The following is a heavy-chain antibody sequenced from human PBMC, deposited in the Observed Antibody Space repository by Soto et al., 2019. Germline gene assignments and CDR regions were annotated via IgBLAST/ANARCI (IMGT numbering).Heavy chain of an antibody. CDR1: GFTFDDYA. J-gene: IGHJ4*02. Sequence: DVQLVESGGGLVQPGRSLRLSCAASGFTFDDYAMHWVRQAPGKGLEWVSGISWNSGSIGYADSVKGRFTISRDNAKNSLYLQMNSLRAEDTALYYCAKDRGLVLSIYFDYWGQGTLVTVSS. D-gene: IGHD6-19*01. CDR2: ISWNSGSI. V-gene: IGHV3-9*01. CDR3: AKDRGLVLSIYFDY.